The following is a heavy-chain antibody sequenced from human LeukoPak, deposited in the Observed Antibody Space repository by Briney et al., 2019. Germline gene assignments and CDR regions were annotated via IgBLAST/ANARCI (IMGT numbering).Heavy chain of an antibody. CDR3: ARPKYSGYNLNSFDS. CDR1: GYIFTNYW. V-gene: IGHV5-51*01. D-gene: IGHD5-12*01. J-gene: IGHJ4*02. Sequence: NRGESLKISCKGSGYIFTNYWIAWVRQMPGKGLEWMGIISPGDSDTRYSPSFQGQVTISADRSINTAYLQWRSLEASDTAVYYCARPKYSGYNLNSFDSWGQGTLDSVSS. CDR2: ISPGDSDT.